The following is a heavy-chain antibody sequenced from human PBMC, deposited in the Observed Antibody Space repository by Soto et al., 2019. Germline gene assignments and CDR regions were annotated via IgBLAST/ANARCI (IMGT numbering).Heavy chain of an antibody. J-gene: IGHJ4*02. CDR2: IRSKADKYAT. Sequence: QTGGSLRLSCAASGFSFSDFVMHWVRQASGKGLEWLGRIRSKADKYATVYAASVKGRFTISRDDSKNTAFLQMSGLKAEDTAVYYCTRHLYCATSICSFDYWGQGTLVTVSS. CDR3: TRHLYCATSICSFDY. CDR1: GFSFSDFV. D-gene: IGHD2-8*01. V-gene: IGHV3-73*01.